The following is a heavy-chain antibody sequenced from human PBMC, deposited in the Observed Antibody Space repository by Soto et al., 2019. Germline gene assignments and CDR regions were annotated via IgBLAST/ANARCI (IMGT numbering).Heavy chain of an antibody. D-gene: IGHD3-22*01. CDR2: ILYDGSNK. V-gene: IGHV3-30-3*01. CDR1: GFTFSSYV. Sequence: QVQLVESGGGVVQPGGSLRLSCEASGFTFSSYVMHWVRQAPGEGLEWVALILYDGSNKYYGDSVKGRFSISRDNFKNTLYLQMNSLRAEDTAVYFCAGELFYYDSSGNYFSYYYYGMNVWGQGTTVTVSS. CDR3: AGELFYYDSSGNYFSYYYYGMNV. J-gene: IGHJ6*02.